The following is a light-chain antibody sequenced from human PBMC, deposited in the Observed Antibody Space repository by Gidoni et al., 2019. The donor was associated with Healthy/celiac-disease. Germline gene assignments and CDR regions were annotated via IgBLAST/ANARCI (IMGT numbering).Light chain of an antibody. J-gene: IGKJ3*01. CDR1: QHISNY. Sequence: DIHITQSPSSLSAAVGDRVTSTCQASQHISNYLNWYQQKPGKDPTLLLYDASNLETRVPSRFIGSGSGTDFSSLTISLLPADIATYYCQQYDNLPLTFGPGTKVDIK. CDR2: DAS. CDR3: QQYDNLPLT. V-gene: IGKV1-33*01.